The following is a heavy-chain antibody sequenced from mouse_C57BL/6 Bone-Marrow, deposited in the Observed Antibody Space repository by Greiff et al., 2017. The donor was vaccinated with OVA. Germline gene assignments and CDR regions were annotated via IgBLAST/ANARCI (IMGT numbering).Heavy chain of an antibody. Sequence: EVKLMESGPGLVKPSQSLSLTCSVTGYSITSGYYWHWIRQFPGNKLEWMGYISYDGSNNYNPSLKNRISITRDTSKNQFFLKLNSVTTEDTATYYCAREGYGMNYWGQGTTLTVSS. CDR2: ISYDGSN. V-gene: IGHV3-6*01. J-gene: IGHJ2*01. D-gene: IGHD2-2*01. CDR3: AREGYGMNY. CDR1: GYSITSGYY.